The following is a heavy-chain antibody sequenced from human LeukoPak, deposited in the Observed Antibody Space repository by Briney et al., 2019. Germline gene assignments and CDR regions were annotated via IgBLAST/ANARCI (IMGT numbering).Heavy chain of an antibody. CDR3: ARQGEGIAATMDV. CDR2: IYPGDSDT. V-gene: IGHV5-51*01. CDR1: EDSFTNYW. Sequence: GESLKISCKGSEDSFTNYWIGWVRQMPGKGLECMGIIYPGDSDTRYSPSLQGQVTISADKSSSTAYLQWSSLKASDTAMYYCARQGEGIAATMDVWGKGTTVTVSS. J-gene: IGHJ6*03. D-gene: IGHD6-13*01.